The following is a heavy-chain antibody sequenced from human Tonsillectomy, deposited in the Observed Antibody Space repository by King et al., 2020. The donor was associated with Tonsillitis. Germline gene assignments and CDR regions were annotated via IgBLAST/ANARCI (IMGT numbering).Heavy chain of an antibody. CDR3: ARGRVFDGGTDY. J-gene: IGHJ4*02. Sequence: VQLQESGPGLVKPSETLSLTCTVSGYSISSYHWSWIRQPPGKGLEWIVHIYSTGSTNYNPSLKSRVTISVHTSKNQFSLTLSSVTAADTAVYYCARGRVFDGGTDYWGQGTLVTVSS. CDR1: GYSISSYH. V-gene: IGHV4-59*01. D-gene: IGHD4-23*01. CDR2: IYSTGST.